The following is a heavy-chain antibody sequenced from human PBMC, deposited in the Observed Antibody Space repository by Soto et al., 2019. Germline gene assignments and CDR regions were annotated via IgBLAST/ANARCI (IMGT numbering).Heavy chain of an antibody. CDR1: GFTVSSNY. V-gene: IGHV3-66*01. CDR3: ARGRTITLPLDP. D-gene: IGHD5-12*01. Sequence: EVQLVESGGGLVQPGGSLRLSCAASGFTVSSNYMSWVRQAPGKGLEWVSVIYSGGSTYYADSVKGRFTISRDNSKNTLYLQKNSLRAEDTAVYYCARGRTITLPLDPWGQGTLVTVSS. J-gene: IGHJ5*02. CDR2: IYSGGST.